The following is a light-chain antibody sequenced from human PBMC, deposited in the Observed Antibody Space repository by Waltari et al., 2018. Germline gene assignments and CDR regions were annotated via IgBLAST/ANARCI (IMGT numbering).Light chain of an antibody. CDR2: AAS. CDR3: QKYNSALGVYT. J-gene: IGKJ2*01. V-gene: IGKV1-27*01. CDR1: QGISNY. Sequence: DIQLTQLPFSLPASVGDRVTITCRASQGISNYLAWYQQKPGKVPKLLIYAASTLQSGVPSRFSGSGSGTDFTLTISSLQPEDVATYYCQKYNSALGVYTFGQGTKLEIK.